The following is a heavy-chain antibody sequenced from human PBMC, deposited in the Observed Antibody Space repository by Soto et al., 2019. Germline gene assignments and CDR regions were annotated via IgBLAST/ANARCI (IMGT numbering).Heavy chain of an antibody. J-gene: IGHJ6*02. Sequence: QVQLVESGGGVVQPGRSLRLCCAASGFIFSTYAMHWVRQAPGKGLEGVALISYDGGNEYYADSVKGRFTISRDDSANTLYLQMIGLRAEDTAVYYCTRDSGIVLVPVTSMDVWGQGTTVTVSS. CDR3: TRDSGIVLVPVTSMDV. V-gene: IGHV3-30-3*01. CDR2: ISYDGGNE. D-gene: IGHD2-2*01. CDR1: GFIFSTYA.